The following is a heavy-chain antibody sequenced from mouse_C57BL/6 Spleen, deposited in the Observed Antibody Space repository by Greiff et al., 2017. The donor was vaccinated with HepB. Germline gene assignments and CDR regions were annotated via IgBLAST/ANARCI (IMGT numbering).Heavy chain of an antibody. V-gene: IGHV1-22*01. CDR3: ARGAFHYYGSSYGY. J-gene: IGHJ2*01. Sequence: VHVKQSGPELVKPGASVKMSCKASGYTFTDYNMHWVKQSHGKSLEWIGYINPNNGGTSYNQKFKGKATLTVNKSSSTAYMELRSLTSEDSAVYYCARGAFHYYGSSYGYWGQGTTLTVSS. D-gene: IGHD1-1*01. CDR2: INPNNGGT. CDR1: GYTFTDYN.